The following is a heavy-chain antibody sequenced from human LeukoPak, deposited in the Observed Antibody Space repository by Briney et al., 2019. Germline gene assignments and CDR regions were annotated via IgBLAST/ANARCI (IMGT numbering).Heavy chain of an antibody. CDR1: GFTVSSYG. CDR2: FSATDGSA. V-gene: IGHV3-23*01. CDR3: AKARIAAAGTGAFDV. Sequence: GGSLRLSCAASGFTVSSYGMTWVRQAPGKGLEWVSAFSATDGSAQYAGSVRGRFTISRDSSKNSLYLQMNSLRDEDTAVYFCAKARIAAAGTGAFDVWGQGTMVTVSS. J-gene: IGHJ3*01. D-gene: IGHD6-13*01.